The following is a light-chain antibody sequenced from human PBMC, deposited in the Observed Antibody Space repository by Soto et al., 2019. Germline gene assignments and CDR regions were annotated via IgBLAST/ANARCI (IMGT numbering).Light chain of an antibody. CDR2: GGS. CDR3: HQYYSSSLT. CDR1: HSGGSNY. V-gene: IGKV3-20*01. Sequence: ESVLAQSPGTLYLSPGERATLSCRATHSGGSNYFAGCQQKHGRAPRRLINGGSSWATGSPDGWCGSGAGADVTTIIISLVQEDDAVDYCHQYYSSSLTFGGGTKVDIK. J-gene: IGKJ4*02.